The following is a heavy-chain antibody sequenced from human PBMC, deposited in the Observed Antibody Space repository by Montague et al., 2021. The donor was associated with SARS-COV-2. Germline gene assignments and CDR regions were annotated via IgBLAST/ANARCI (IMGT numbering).Heavy chain of an antibody. V-gene: IGHV4-34*01. CDR3: ARGVYNRVIFVVSPRYYFDY. CDR2: VSHPGGA. D-gene: IGHD3-9*01. J-gene: IGHJ4*02. Sequence: SETLSLTCAVYSEAFNGYYWTWIRQPPGKGLEWIGEVSHPGGAKYNPSLKGRVTISVDTYRKQVSLRLTSVTAADTATYYCARGVYNRVIFVVSPRYYFDYWGQGTMVAVSA. CDR1: SEAFNGYY.